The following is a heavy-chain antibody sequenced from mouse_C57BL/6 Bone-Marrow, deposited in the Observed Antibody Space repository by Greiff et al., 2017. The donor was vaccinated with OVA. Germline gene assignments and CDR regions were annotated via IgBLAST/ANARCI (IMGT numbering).Heavy chain of an antibody. J-gene: IGHJ4*01. D-gene: IGHD2-5*01. V-gene: IGHV1-52*01. Sequence: VKLQQPGAELVRPGSSVKLSCKASGYTFTSYWMHWVKQRPIQGLEWIGNIDPSDSETHYNQKFKDKATLTVDKSSSTAYMQLSSLTSEDSAVYYCARSRYSNYVRYYAMDYWGQGTSVTVSS. CDR3: ARSRYSNYVRYYAMDY. CDR1: GYTFTSYW. CDR2: IDPSDSET.